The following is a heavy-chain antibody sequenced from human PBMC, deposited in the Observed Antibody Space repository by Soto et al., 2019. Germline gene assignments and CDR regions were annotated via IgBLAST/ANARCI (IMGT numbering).Heavy chain of an antibody. V-gene: IGHV1-3*01. CDR1: GYTFTSYA. D-gene: IGHD2-2*02. CDR3: ATNTYAIYYMDV. J-gene: IGHJ6*03. Sequence: ASVKVSCKAAGYTFTSYAMHWGRQAPGQRLEWMGWINAGNGNTKYSQKFQGRVAITRDTSASTAYMELSSLRSEDTAVYYCATNTYAIYYMDVWGKGTAVTVAS. CDR2: INAGNGNT.